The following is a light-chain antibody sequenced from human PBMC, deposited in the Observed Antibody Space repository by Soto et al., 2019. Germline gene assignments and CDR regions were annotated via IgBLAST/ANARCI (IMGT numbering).Light chain of an antibody. CDR2: GNS. J-gene: IGLJ3*02. V-gene: IGLV1-40*01. CDR3: QSYDSSLSGWV. Sequence: QSVLTQPPSVSGAPGQRVTISCTGSSSNIGAGYGVHWYQQLPGTAPKLLIYGNSNRPSGVPDRFSGSKSGTSASLAITGLQAEDEADYYCQSYDSSLSGWVFGGGTTLTVL. CDR1: SSNIGAGYG.